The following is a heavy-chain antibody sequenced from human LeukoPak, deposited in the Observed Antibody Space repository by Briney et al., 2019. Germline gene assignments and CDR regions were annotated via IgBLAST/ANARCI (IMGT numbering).Heavy chain of an antibody. CDR1: GFTFSSYA. J-gene: IGHJ4*02. CDR3: ATGMGVYDILTGYSYRDY. Sequence: QSGGSLRLSCAASGFTFSSYAMSWVRPAPGKGLEWVSAISGSGGSTYYADSVKGRFTISRDSSKNTLYLQMSSLRAEDTAVYYCATGMGVYDILTGYSYRDYWGQGTLVTVSS. D-gene: IGHD3-9*01. CDR2: ISGSGGST. V-gene: IGHV3-23*01.